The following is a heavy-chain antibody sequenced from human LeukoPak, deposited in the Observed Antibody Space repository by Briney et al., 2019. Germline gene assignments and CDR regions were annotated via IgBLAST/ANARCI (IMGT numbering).Heavy chain of an antibody. J-gene: IGHJ4*02. CDR1: GGTFSSYA. D-gene: IGHD3-10*01. V-gene: IGHV1-69*05. Sequence: ASVKVSCKASGGTFSSYAISWVRQAPGQGLEWMGGIIPIFGTANYAQKFQGRVMITTDESTSTAYMELSSLRSEDTAVYYCARDRYYGSGRYDYWGQGTLVTVSS. CDR2: IIPIFGTA. CDR3: ARDRYYGSGRYDY.